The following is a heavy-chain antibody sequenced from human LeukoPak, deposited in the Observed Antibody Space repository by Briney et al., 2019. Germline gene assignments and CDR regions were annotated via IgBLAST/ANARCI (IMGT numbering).Heavy chain of an antibody. Sequence: SETLSLTCTVSGGSISSSSYYWGWIRQPPGKRLEWGGSIYYSGSTYYNPSLKSRVTISVDTSKNQFSLQLSSVTAADTAVYYCARDYCISTSCYSGAFDIWGQGTMVTVSS. V-gene: IGHV4-39*07. J-gene: IGHJ3*02. CDR3: ARDYCISTSCYSGAFDI. CDR2: IYYSGST. CDR1: GGSISSSSYY. D-gene: IGHD2-2*02.